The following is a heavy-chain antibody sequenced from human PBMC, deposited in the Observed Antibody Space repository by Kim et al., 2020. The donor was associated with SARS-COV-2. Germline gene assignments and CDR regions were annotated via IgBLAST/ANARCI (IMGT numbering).Heavy chain of an antibody. CDR3: ATAPLVVVGYYFDY. Sequence: ASVKVSCKVSGYTLTELSMHWVRQAPGKGLEWMGGFDPEDGETIYAQKFQGRVTTTEDTSTDTAYMELSSLRSEDTAVYYCATAPLVVVGYYFDYWGQGTLVTVSS. CDR2: FDPEDGET. J-gene: IGHJ4*02. D-gene: IGHD3-22*01. V-gene: IGHV1-24*01. CDR1: GYTLTELS.